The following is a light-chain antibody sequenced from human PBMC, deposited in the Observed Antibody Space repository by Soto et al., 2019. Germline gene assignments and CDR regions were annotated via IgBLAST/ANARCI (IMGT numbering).Light chain of an antibody. V-gene: IGLV1-40*01. CDR2: GNS. CDR1: SSNIGATYD. Sequence: QSVLTQPPSVSGAPGQRVTISCTGSSSNIGATYDVQWYQQLPGTAPKLLIYGNSNRPSGVPDRFSGSKSGTSSSLAITGLQADDEADYYCQSYDSSLGAHYVVGTGTKLT. CDR3: QSYDSSLGAHYV. J-gene: IGLJ1*01.